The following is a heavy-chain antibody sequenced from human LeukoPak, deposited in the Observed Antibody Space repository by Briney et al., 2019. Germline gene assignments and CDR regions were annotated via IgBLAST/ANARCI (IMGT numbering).Heavy chain of an antibody. D-gene: IGHD5-12*01. Sequence: GGSLRLSCAASGITVNSTYISWVRQAPGKGLEWVSVAYSDGNTYYAGSVKGRFTISRDNSKNTLFLQMNSPRAEDTAVYYCAARDIVATISSNVDYWGQGTLVTVSS. CDR1: GITVNSTY. CDR2: AYSDGNT. V-gene: IGHV3-66*01. J-gene: IGHJ4*02. CDR3: AARDIVATISSNVDY.